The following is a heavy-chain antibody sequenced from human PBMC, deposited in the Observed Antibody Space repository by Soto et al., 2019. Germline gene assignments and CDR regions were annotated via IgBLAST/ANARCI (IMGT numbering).Heavy chain of an antibody. V-gene: IGHV1-8*01. CDR1: GYSFTSYD. D-gene: IGHD2-8*01. Sequence: GASVKVSCTASGYSFTSYDISWVRQATGQGLEWMGWMNPSNGNTGYTQKFQGRVTMTRNTSISTAYMELSSLRSDDTAVYYCARGKRGYCTDGICYRLGWLDPWG. J-gene: IGHJ5*02. CDR2: MNPSNGNT. CDR3: ARGKRGYCTDGICYRLGWLDP.